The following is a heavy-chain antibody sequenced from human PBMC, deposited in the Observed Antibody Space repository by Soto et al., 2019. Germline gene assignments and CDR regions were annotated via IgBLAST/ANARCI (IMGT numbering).Heavy chain of an antibody. CDR2: VYNSGST. V-gene: IGHV4-59*01. CDR1: GGSISSNY. CDR3: ARYRREAVAGYTLDN. D-gene: IGHD6-13*01. Sequence: SETLSLTCTVSGGSISSNYWTWIRQPPGKGLEWIGYVYNSGSTNHNPSLKSRVTISEDTSKSQFSLKVNSMTAADTTVYYCARYRREAVAGYTLDNWGQGILVTVSS. J-gene: IGHJ4*02.